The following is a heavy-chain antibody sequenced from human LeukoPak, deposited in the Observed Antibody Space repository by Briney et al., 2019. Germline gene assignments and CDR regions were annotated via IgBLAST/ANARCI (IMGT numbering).Heavy chain of an antibody. CDR1: GFTFSSYA. J-gene: IGHJ6*02. CDR2: ISGSGGST. Sequence: QSGGSLRLSCAVSGFTFSSYAMSWVRQAPGKGLEWVSAISGSGGSTYYADSVKGRFTISRDNSKNTLYLQMNSLRAEDTAVYYCVLRLRSGYGMDVWGQGTTVTVSS. CDR3: VLRLRSGYGMDV. V-gene: IGHV3-23*01. D-gene: IGHD2/OR15-2a*01.